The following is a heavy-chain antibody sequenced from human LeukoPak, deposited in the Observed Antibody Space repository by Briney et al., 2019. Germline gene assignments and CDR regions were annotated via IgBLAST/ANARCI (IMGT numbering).Heavy chain of an antibody. CDR3: ARDGFGELSA. Sequence: SETLSLTCAVYGGSFSGYYWSWIRQPPGKGLEWIGEINHSGSTNYNPSLKSRVTISVDTSKNQFSLKLSSVAAADSAVYFSARDGFGELSAWGQGTLVTVSS. CDR2: INHSGST. D-gene: IGHD3-10*01. V-gene: IGHV4-34*01. CDR1: GGSFSGYY. J-gene: IGHJ5*02.